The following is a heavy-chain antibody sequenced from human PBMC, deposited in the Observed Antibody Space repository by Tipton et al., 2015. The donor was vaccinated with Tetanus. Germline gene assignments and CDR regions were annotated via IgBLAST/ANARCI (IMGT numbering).Heavy chain of an antibody. V-gene: IGHV3-30*01. D-gene: IGHD2-2*01. J-gene: IGHJ6*02. Sequence: DSVEGRFTISRDNSKNTLYLQMNSLRAEDTAVYYCARDDIVVVPAATNYYYYYGMDVWGQGTTVTVSS. CDR3: ARDDIVVVPAATNYYYYYGMDV.